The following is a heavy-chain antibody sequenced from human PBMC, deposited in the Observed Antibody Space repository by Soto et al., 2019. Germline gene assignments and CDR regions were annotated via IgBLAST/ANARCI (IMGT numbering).Heavy chain of an antibody. J-gene: IGHJ4*01. CDR3: ARGTDPQTGRVDY. D-gene: IGHD3-10*01. Sequence: QVQLVQSGAEVKKPGSSVKVSCKASGGTFSSYTISWVRQAPGQGREWMGRIIPILGIANYAQKFQGRVTITEDKSTSTAYMELSSLRSEDPDVYYCARGTDPQTGRVDYWGHGTLVTVSS. CDR2: IIPILGIA. V-gene: IGHV1-69*02. CDR1: GGTFSSYT.